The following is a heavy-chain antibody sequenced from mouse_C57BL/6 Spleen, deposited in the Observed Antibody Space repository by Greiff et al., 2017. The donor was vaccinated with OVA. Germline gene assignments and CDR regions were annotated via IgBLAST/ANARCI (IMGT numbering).Heavy chain of an antibody. D-gene: IGHD1-1*01. CDR1: GFTFSDYG. CDR2: ISSGSSTI. Sequence: EVKLMESGGGLVKPGGSLKLSCAASGFTFSDYGMHWVRQAPEKGLEWVAYISSGSSTIYYADTVKGRFTISRDNAKNTLFLQMTSLRSEDTAMYYCARSRDPITTVVDYWGQGTTLTVSS. CDR3: ARSRDPITTVVDY. J-gene: IGHJ2*01. V-gene: IGHV5-17*01.